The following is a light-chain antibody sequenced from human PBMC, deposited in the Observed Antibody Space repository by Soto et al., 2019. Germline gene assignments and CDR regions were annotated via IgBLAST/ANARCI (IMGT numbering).Light chain of an antibody. Sequence: QSALNLPPSASESPGQSITISCAGTSSDVGAYNYVSWYQQHPGKAPKLMIHEVSKRPSGVPDRFSASKSGNTASLTVPGLQAEDEADYYCSSHGGSNNFYVFGTGTKVTVL. CDR3: SSHGGSNNFYV. CDR1: SSDVGAYNY. V-gene: IGLV2-8*01. J-gene: IGLJ1*01. CDR2: EVS.